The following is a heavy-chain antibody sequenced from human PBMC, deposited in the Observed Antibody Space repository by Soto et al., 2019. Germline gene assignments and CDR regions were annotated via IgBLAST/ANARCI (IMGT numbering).Heavy chain of an antibody. J-gene: IGHJ6*02. V-gene: IGHV4-4*07. CDR1: GGSISSYY. CDR3: ARDKLSGFGSSSWSNTYGMDV. CDR2: IYTSGST. Sequence: LSLTCTVSGGSISSYYWSWIRQPAGKGLEWIGRIYTSGSTNYNPSLKSRVTMSVDTSKNQFSLKLSSVTAADTAVYYCARDKLSGFGSSSWSNTYGMDVWGQGTTVTVSS. D-gene: IGHD6-13*01.